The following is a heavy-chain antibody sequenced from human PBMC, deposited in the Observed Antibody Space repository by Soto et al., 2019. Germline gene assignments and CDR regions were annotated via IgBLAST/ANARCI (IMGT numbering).Heavy chain of an antibody. V-gene: IGHV3-30*18. D-gene: IGHD4-17*01. CDR1: GFTFSSYG. CDR3: AKDQDYGDYGGYFDY. Sequence: QVQLVESGGGVVQPGRSLRLSCAASGFTFSSYGMHWVRQAPGKGLEWVAVISYDGSKKYYADSVKDRFTISRDNSKNTLYLPMISLRAEDTAVYYCAKDQDYGDYGGYFDYWGQGTLVTVSS. CDR2: ISYDGSKK. J-gene: IGHJ4*02.